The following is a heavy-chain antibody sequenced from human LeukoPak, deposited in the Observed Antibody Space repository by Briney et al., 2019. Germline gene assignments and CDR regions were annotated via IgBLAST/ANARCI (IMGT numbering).Heavy chain of an antibody. J-gene: IGHJ3*02. CDR1: GYTFTGYH. D-gene: IGHD6-19*01. Sequence: ASVKVSCKASGYTFTGYHMHWVRQAPGQGLEWMGRINPNSGGTNYAQKFQGRVTMTGDTSISTAYMELSRLRSDDTAVYYCARQGSGWSYDAFDIWGQGTMVTVSS. V-gene: IGHV1-2*06. CDR2: INPNSGGT. CDR3: ARQGSGWSYDAFDI.